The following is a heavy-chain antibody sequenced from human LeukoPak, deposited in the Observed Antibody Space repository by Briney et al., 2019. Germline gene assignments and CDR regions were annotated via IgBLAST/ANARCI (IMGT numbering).Heavy chain of an antibody. V-gene: IGHV1-69*06. J-gene: IGHJ6*02. CDR3: ARDPYCSSTSCYDLELNYYYGMDV. CDR2: IIPIFGTA. Sequence: SVKVSCKASGGTFSSYAISWVRQAPGQGLEWMGGIIPIFGTANYAQKFQGRVTITADKSTSTAYMELSSLRSEDTAVYYCARDPYCSSTSCYDLELNYYYGMDVWGQGTTVTVSS. CDR1: GGTFSSYA. D-gene: IGHD2-2*01.